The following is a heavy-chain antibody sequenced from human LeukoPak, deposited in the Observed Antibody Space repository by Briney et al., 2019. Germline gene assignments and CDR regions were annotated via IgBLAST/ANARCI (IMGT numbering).Heavy chain of an antibody. V-gene: IGHV3-23*05. CDR1: GFTFTSYA. J-gene: IGHJ6*03. Sequence: GRSLRLACAASGFTFTSYAMSWVRQPPEKGREWVSAINNRDSSTYYANSVKRRFTLSRDSSKNTLYLQMDSLRVEDTAVYHCAKPGSSDIVVVPAAIPYYYYYYYMDVWGKGTTVTVSS. CDR3: AKPGSSDIVVVPAAIPYYYYYYYMDV. CDR2: INNRDSST. D-gene: IGHD2-2*01.